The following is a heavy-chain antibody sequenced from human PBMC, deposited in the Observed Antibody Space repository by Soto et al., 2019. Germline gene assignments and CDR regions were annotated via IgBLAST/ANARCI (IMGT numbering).Heavy chain of an antibody. V-gene: IGHV3-23*01. CDR2: TSGSADDT. D-gene: IGHD2-15*01. J-gene: IGHJ4*02. CDR1: GFRFSSYA. Sequence: EVQLLESGGGLVQPGGSLRLSCAASGFRFSSYAMSWVRQPPGKGLEWVSSTSGSADDTNYAESVKGRFTISRDNSKNTLYLQMNSLRAEETGVYYCAKEQAVVLAGTFEYWGQGTLVTVAP. CDR3: AKEQAVVLAGTFEY.